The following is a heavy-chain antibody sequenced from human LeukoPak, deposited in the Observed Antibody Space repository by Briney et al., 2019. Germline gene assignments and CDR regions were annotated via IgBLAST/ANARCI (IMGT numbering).Heavy chain of an antibody. Sequence: SGRSLGLSCAASGFTFSSYAMHWVRQAPGKGLEWVAVISYDGSNKYYADSVKGRFTISRDNSKNTVYLQMNSLAIEDTAIYYCAKNRWGSVATPDSWGQGTVVTVSS. CDR2: ISYDGSNK. V-gene: IGHV3-30*04. CDR3: AKNRWGSVATPDS. CDR1: GFTFSSYA. D-gene: IGHD5-12*01. J-gene: IGHJ4*02.